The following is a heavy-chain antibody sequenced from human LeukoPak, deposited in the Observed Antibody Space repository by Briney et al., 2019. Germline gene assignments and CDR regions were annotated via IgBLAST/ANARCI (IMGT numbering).Heavy chain of an antibody. V-gene: IGHV4-59*08. J-gene: IGHJ4*02. CDR2: IYYSGST. CDR3: ARRESSGYFDY. CDR1: GFSFSSYY. Sequence: SETLSLTCTVSGFSFSSYYWTWIRQPPGKGLEWIGYIYYSGSTSYNPSLKSRLTISVDTSKNQFSLKLSSVTAADTAVYYCARRESSGYFDYWGQGTLVTVSS. D-gene: IGHD6-19*01.